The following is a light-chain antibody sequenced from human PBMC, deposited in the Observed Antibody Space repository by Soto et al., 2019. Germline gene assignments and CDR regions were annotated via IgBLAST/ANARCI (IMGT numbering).Light chain of an antibody. CDR2: AAS. Sequence: DIQMTQSPSSLSASVGDRVTITCRASQGISNFFAWYQQKPGKVPKLLISAASTLQSGVPSRCSGSGYGTDFTLTITSLQPEDVATYYCQKYSSVITFGQGTRLEIK. J-gene: IGKJ5*01. CDR3: QKYSSVIT. CDR1: QGISNF. V-gene: IGKV1-27*01.